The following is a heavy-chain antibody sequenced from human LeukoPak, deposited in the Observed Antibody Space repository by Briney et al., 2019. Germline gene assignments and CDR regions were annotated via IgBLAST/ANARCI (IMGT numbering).Heavy chain of an antibody. D-gene: IGHD6-19*01. V-gene: IGHV3-23*01. J-gene: IGHJ4*02. CDR3: ARAGLGSYYFDY. CDR1: GFTFSTYA. Sequence: GGSLRLSCAASGFTFSTYAMSWVRQAPGKGLEWVSAISGSGGSTYYADSVKGRFTISRDNSKNTLYLQMNSLRAEDTAVYYCARAGLGSYYFDYWGQGTLVTVSS. CDR2: ISGSGGST.